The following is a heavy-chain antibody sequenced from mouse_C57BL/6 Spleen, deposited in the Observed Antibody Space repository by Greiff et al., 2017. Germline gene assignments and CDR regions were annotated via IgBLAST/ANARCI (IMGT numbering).Heavy chain of an antibody. Sequence: QVHVKQSGAELVRPGTSVKVSCKASGYAFTNYLIEWVKQRPGQGLEWIGVINPGSGGTNYNEKFKGKATLTADKSSSTAYMQLSSLTSEDSAVYFCAGWDGSSLHAMGYWGQGTSVTVAS. V-gene: IGHV1-54*01. CDR2: INPGSGGT. CDR1: GYAFTNYL. D-gene: IGHD1-1*01. CDR3: AGWDGSSLHAMGY. J-gene: IGHJ4*01.